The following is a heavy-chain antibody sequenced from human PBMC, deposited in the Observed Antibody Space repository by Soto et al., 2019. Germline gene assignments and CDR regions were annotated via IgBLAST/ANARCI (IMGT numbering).Heavy chain of an antibody. D-gene: IGHD4-17*01. J-gene: IGHJ6*02. V-gene: IGHV4-31*03. CDR2: IYYSGST. Sequence: SETLSLTCTVSGGSISSGGYYRSWIRQHPGKGLEWIGYIYYSGSTYYNPSLKSRVTISVDTSKNQFSLKLSSVTAADTAVYYCARDRWVYGDDGNYYYYGMDVWGQGTTVTVSS. CDR3: ARDRWVYGDDGNYYYYGMDV. CDR1: GGSISSGGYY.